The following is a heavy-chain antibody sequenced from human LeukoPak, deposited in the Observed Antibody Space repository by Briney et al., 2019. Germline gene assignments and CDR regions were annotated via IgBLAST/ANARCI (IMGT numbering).Heavy chain of an antibody. V-gene: IGHV4-59*01. CDR1: GGSISSYY. D-gene: IGHD5-24*01. J-gene: IGHJ4*02. CDR3: ARFPFDGYNYYLDY. CDR2: IYYSGST. Sequence: SETLSLTCTVSGGSISSYYWSWIRQPPGKGLEWIGYIYYSGSTKYNPSLKSRVTISVDTSKNQFSLRLGSVTAADTAVYSCARFPFDGYNYYLDYWGQGTLVTVSS.